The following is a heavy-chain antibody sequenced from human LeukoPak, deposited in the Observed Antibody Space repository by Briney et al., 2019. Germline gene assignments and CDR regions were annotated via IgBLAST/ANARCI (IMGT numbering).Heavy chain of an antibody. D-gene: IGHD1-26*01. CDR3: ARDLVGIGNSFDY. Sequence: GGSLRLSCAASGFTFSSYAMHWVRQAPGKGLEWVAVISYDGSNKYYADSVKGRFTISRDNSKNTLYLQMNSLRAEDTAVYYCARDLVGIGNSFDYWGQGTLVTVSS. CDR2: ISYDGSNK. V-gene: IGHV3-30-3*01. CDR1: GFTFSSYA. J-gene: IGHJ4*02.